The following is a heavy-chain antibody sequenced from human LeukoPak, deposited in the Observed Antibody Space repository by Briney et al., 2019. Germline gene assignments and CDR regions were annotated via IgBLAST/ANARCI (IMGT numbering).Heavy chain of an antibody. J-gene: IGHJ4*02. CDR3: ARAQYYDYIWGSYRSYYFDY. Sequence: PGGSLRLSCAASGFTFSSYAMSWVRQAPGKGLEWVSDIGSSSSIIHYADSVKGRFTISRDNAKNSLYLQMNGLRAEDTAVYYCARAQYYDYIWGSYRSYYFDYWGRGTLVTVSS. D-gene: IGHD3-16*02. CDR2: IGSSSSII. CDR1: GFTFSSYA. V-gene: IGHV3-48*04.